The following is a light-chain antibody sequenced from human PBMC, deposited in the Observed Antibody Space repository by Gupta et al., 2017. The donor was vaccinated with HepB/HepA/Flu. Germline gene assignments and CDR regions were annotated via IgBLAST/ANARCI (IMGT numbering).Light chain of an antibody. J-gene: IGKJ5*01. V-gene: IGKV1-9*01. CDR3: QQFNSYPIT. CDR1: QDINSY. CDR2: SAS. Sequence: DTQLTQSPSFLSASVGDRVTITCRASQDINSYLIWYQQKPGKAPTLLIYSASTLQGGVPSRFSGSGSGTEFTLTISSLQPEDFATYYCQQFNSYPITFGQGTRLDIK.